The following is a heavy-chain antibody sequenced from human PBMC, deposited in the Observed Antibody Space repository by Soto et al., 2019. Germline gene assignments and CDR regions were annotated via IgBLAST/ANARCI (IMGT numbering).Heavy chain of an antibody. CDR1: GGSISSYY. Sequence: LSLTCTVSGGSISSYYWSWILQPPGKGLEWIGYIYYSGSTNYNPSLKSRVTISVDTSKNQFSLKLSSVTAADTAVYYCARDNLYDSSGYYYYWGQGTLVTVSS. V-gene: IGHV4-59*01. D-gene: IGHD3-22*01. CDR3: ARDNLYDSSGYYYY. CDR2: IYYSGST. J-gene: IGHJ4*02.